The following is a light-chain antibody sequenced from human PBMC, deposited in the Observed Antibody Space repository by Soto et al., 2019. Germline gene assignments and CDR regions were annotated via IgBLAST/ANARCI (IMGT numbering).Light chain of an antibody. V-gene: IGLV2-8*01. J-gene: IGLJ3*02. Sequence: QSVLTQPPSASGSPGQSVTISCTGTSSDVGGYNYVSWYQQYPGKAPQLVIFDVNRRPSGVPDRFSGSKSGNTASLTVSGLQADDEADYYCSSYAGRNNWVFGGGTKLTVL. CDR2: DVN. CDR1: SSDVGGYNY. CDR3: SSYAGRNNWV.